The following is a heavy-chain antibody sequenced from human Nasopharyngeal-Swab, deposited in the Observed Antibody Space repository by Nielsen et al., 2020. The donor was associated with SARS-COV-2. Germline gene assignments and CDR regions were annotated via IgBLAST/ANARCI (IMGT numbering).Heavy chain of an antibody. D-gene: IGHD6-19*01. CDR2: IKQSGSGQ. CDR1: GFTFSSYW. J-gene: IGHJ5*02. Sequence: GESLKISCAASGFTFSSYWMSWIRQAPGKGLEWVAHIKQSGSGQYYVDSVKGRFTISRDNAKNSLSLQMNSLRAEDTAIYYCARASRGWSLGQGTLVTVSS. CDR3: ARASRGWS. V-gene: IGHV3-7*01.